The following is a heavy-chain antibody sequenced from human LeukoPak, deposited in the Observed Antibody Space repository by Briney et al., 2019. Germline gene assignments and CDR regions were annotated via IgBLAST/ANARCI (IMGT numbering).Heavy chain of an antibody. CDR2: VSYSGSS. D-gene: IGHD6-13*01. J-gene: IGHJ4*02. CDR3: ARHARNSWHSDY. V-gene: IGHV4-59*08. Sequence: SETLSLTCTVSGGSFSGHYWSWMRQPPGKAPEWIGYVSYSGSSSYNPSLKGRVTISVDTSMNQFSLKLFSVTAADTAVYYCARHARNSWHSDYWGQGAVVTVSS. CDR1: GGSFSGHY.